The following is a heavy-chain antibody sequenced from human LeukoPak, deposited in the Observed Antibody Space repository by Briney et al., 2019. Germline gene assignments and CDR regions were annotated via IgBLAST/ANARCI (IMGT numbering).Heavy chain of an antibody. V-gene: IGHV3-21*01. CDR1: GFTFSSYS. J-gene: IGHJ4*02. Sequence: GGSLRLSCAASGFTFSSYSMNWVRQAPGKGLEWVSSISSSSSYIYYADSVKGRFTISRDNAKNSLYLQMNSLRAEDTAVHYCARDHPEGTGGFDYWGQGTLVTVSS. CDR3: ARDHPEGTGGFDY. CDR2: ISSSSSYI. D-gene: IGHD2-8*02.